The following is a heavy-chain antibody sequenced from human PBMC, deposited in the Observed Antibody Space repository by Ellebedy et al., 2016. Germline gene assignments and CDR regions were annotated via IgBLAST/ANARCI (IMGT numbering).Heavy chain of an antibody. CDR2: INAGNGNT. J-gene: IGHJ4*02. D-gene: IGHD5-24*01. CDR1: GYTFTGYY. Sequence: ASVKVSCKASGYTFTGYYMHWVRQAPGQRLEWMGWINAGNGNTKYSQKFQGRVTITRDTSASTAYMELSSLRSEDTAVYYCAREQGEMATIKTYFDYWGQGTLVTVSS. CDR3: AREQGEMATIKTYFDY. V-gene: IGHV1-3*01.